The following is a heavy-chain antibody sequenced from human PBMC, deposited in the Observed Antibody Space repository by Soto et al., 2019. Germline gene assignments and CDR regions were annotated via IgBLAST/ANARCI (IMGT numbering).Heavy chain of an antibody. Sequence: SETLSLTCALYGGSFSGYHWSWIRQPPGKGLEWIGEINHSGSTNYSPSLKSRVTILVDTSKNQFSLKLRSVTAADTAVYYWARGQRGYEASWSDPWGQGTLVTVSS. V-gene: IGHV4-34*01. CDR2: INHSGST. CDR1: GGSFSGYH. D-gene: IGHD5-12*01. J-gene: IGHJ5*02. CDR3: ARGQRGYEASWSDP.